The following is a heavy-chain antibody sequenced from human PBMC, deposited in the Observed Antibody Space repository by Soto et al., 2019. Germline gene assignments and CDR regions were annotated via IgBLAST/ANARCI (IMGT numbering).Heavy chain of an antibody. D-gene: IGHD3-3*01. CDR2: IYYSGST. V-gene: IGHV4-31*03. Sequence: SETLSLTCTVSGGSISSGGYYWSWIRQHPGKGLEWIGYIYYSGSTYYNPFLKSRVTISVDTSKNQFSLKLSSVTAADTAVYYCARAGGDFWSGYPFDYWGQGALVTVSS. CDR3: ARAGGDFWSGYPFDY. CDR1: GGSISSGGYY. J-gene: IGHJ4*02.